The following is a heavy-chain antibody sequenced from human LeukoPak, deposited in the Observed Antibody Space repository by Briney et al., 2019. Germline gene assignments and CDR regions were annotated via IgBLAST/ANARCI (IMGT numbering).Heavy chain of an antibody. J-gene: IGHJ4*02. CDR2: TRNKANSYTT. CDR3: ARPHYYDSSGYYD. CDR1: GFTIYNFG. D-gene: IGHD3-22*01. V-gene: IGHV3-72*01. Sequence: PGASLRLSCEVSGFTIYNFGMSWVRQAPGKGLEWVGRTRNKANSYTTEYAASVKGRFTISRDDSKNSLYLQMNSLKTEDTAVYYCARPHYYDSSGYYDWGQGTLVTVSS.